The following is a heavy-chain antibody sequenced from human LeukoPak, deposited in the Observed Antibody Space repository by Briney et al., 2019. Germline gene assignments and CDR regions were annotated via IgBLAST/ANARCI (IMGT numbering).Heavy chain of an antibody. CDR1: GFTFSSYS. Sequence: GGSLRLSCAASGFTFSSYSMNWVRQAPGMGLEWVSSISSSSSYIYYADSVRGRLTISRDNAKNSLYLQMNSLRAEDTAVYYCARELGYCSGGSCGYWGQGTLVTVSS. J-gene: IGHJ4*02. CDR3: ARELGYCSGGSCGY. CDR2: ISSSSSYI. V-gene: IGHV3-21*01. D-gene: IGHD2-15*01.